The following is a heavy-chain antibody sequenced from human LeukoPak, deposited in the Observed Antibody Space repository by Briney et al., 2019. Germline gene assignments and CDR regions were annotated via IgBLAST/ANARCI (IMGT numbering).Heavy chain of an antibody. Sequence: SETLSLTCTVSGDSISSSDYYWGWIRQPPGRGLEWIGSIYYSGSPHYNPSLRSRVTMSVDTSKKQFSLKMSSVTAADTAVYYRARCVAAAGYEFDYWGQGTLVTVSS. D-gene: IGHD6-13*01. CDR3: ARCVAAAGYEFDY. J-gene: IGHJ4*02. V-gene: IGHV4-39*01. CDR1: GDSISSSDYY. CDR2: IYYSGSP.